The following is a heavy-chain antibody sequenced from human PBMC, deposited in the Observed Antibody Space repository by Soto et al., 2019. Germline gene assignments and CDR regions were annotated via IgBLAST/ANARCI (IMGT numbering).Heavy chain of an antibody. V-gene: IGHV4-30-4*01. D-gene: IGHD3-16*01. Sequence: SETLSLTCTVSGGSTSIDNYCSGIRQPPGKGLEWIGHIYYSGNTDYNPSLKSRLAISIDTSKNQVSLKLSSVTAADTAVYFCAREGGESSDGLYYFDSWGQGSLVTVSS. CDR2: IYYSGNT. CDR3: AREGGESSDGLYYFDS. J-gene: IGHJ4*02. CDR1: GGSTSIDNY.